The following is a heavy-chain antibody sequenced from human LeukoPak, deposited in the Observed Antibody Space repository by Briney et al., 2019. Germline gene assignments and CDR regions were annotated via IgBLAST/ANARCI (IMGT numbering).Heavy chain of an antibody. V-gene: IGHV5-51*01. CDR3: TRPPFI. J-gene: IGHJ3*02. CDR2: IYPGDSDT. Sequence: GESLKISCKGSGFSFTSNWIGWVRQVPGKGLEWMGIIYPGDSDTRYSPSFQGQVTISVDKSISTAYLQWSSLKASDTAIYYCTRPPFIWGQGTMVTVSS. CDR1: GFSFTSNW.